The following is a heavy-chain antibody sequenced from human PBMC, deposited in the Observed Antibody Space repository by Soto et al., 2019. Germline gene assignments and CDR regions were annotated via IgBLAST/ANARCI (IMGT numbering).Heavy chain of an antibody. CDR2: ISSSSSTI. CDR1: GFTFTSYS. V-gene: IGHV3-48*01. Sequence: GSLRLSCAASGFTFTSYSMNWVRQAPGKGLEWVSYISSSSSTIYYADSVKGRFTISRDNAKNSLYLQMNSLRAEDTAVYYCARDLLSETWYYYGMDVWGQGTTVTVSS. J-gene: IGHJ6*02. CDR3: ARDLLSETWYYYGMDV.